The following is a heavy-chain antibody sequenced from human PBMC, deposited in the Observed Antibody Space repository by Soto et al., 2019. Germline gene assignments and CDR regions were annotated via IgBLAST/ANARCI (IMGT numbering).Heavy chain of an antibody. CDR3: ARSKRVVVSGGLRYYYGMDV. CDR2: INHSGST. V-gene: IGHV4-34*01. J-gene: IGHJ6*02. CDR1: GGSFSGYY. Sequence: QVQLQQWGAGLLKPSETLSLTCAVYGGSFSGYYWSWIRQPPGKGLEWIGEINHSGSTNYNPSLKSRVTISVDTSKNQFSLKLSSVTAADTAVYYCARSKRVVVSGGLRYYYGMDVWGQGTTVTVSS. D-gene: IGHD3-22*01.